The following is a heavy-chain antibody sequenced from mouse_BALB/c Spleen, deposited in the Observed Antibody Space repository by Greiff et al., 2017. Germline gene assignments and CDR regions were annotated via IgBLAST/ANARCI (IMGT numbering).Heavy chain of an antibody. CDR2: IDPSDSET. J-gene: IGHJ3*01. Sequence: VKLMESGPQLVRPGASVKISCKASGYSFTSYWMHWVKQRPGQGLEWIGMIDPSDSETRLNQKFKDKATLTVDKSSSTAYMQLSSPTSEDSAVYYCARRDDYDAPWFAYWGQGTLVTVSA. D-gene: IGHD2-4*01. V-gene: IGHV1S126*01. CDR3: ARRDDYDAPWFAY. CDR1: GYSFTSYW.